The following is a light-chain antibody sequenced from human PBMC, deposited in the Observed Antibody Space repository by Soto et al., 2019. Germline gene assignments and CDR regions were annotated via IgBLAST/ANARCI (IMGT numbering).Light chain of an antibody. V-gene: IGLV1-40*01. CDR2: GNS. CDR1: SSNIGAGCD. CDR3: LSYDSSLSGFV. J-gene: IGLJ1*01. Sequence: QSVLTQPPSVSGAPGQRVTIPCTGSSSNIGAGCDVHWYQQLPGTAPKLLIYGNSNRPSGVPDRFSGSKSGTSASLAITGLQAEDEADFYCLSYDSSLSGFVFGTGTKVTVL.